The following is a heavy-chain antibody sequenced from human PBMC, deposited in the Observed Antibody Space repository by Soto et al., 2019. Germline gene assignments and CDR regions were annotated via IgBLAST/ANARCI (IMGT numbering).Heavy chain of an antibody. V-gene: IGHV3-7*03. J-gene: IGHJ6*02. Sequence: GGSLRLSCAASGFTFSGYWMSWVRQAPGKGLEWVANIKQDGSEKYYVDSVKGRFTISRDNAKNSLYLQMNSLRAEDTAVYYCARGGCSSTSCYLYYYYYGMDVWGQGTTVTVSS. CDR1: GFTFSGYW. D-gene: IGHD2-2*01. CDR3: ARGGCSSTSCYLYYYYYGMDV. CDR2: IKQDGSEK.